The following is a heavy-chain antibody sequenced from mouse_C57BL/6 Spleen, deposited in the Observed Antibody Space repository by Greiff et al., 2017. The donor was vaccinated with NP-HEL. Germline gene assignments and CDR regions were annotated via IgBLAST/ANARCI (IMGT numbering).Heavy chain of an antibody. CDR1: GYTFTDYY. J-gene: IGHJ4*01. CDR2: INPYNGGT. V-gene: IGHV1-19*01. CDR3: ARPVSLYAMDY. Sequence: EVQLQQSGPVLVKPGASVKMSCKASGYTFTDYYMNWVKQSHGKSLEWIGVINPYNGGTSYNQKFKGKATLTVDKSSSTAYMELNSLTSEDSAVYYCARPVSLYAMDYWGQGTSVTVSS.